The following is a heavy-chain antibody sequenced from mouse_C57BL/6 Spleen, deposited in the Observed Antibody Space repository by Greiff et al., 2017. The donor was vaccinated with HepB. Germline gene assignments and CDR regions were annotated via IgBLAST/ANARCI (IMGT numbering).Heavy chain of an antibody. CDR1: GYTFTSYW. Sequence: VQLQQPGAELVMPGASVKLSCKASGYTFTSYWMHWVKQRPGQGLEWIGEIDPSDSYTNYNQKFKGKSTLTVDKSSSTAYMQLSSLTSEDSAVYYCARRGNGSSDYWGQGTTLTVSS. J-gene: IGHJ2*01. CDR3: ARRGNGSSDY. CDR2: IDPSDSYT. D-gene: IGHD1-1*01. V-gene: IGHV1-69*01.